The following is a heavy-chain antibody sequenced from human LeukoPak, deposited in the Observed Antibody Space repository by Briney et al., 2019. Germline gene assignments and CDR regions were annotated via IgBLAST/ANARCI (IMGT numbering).Heavy chain of an antibody. CDR1: GGSMSTYY. D-gene: IGHD1-26*01. V-gene: IGHV4-59*01. CDR2: IYYSGNT. Sequence: SETLSLTCTVSGGSMSTYYWSWIRQPPGKGLEWIGYIYYSGNTKYNPSLNTRVSMSVDTSKNQFSLKLGSVTAADTAVYYCAREGAYSDRGAEYWGQGTLVTVSS. J-gene: IGHJ4*02. CDR3: AREGAYSDRGAEY.